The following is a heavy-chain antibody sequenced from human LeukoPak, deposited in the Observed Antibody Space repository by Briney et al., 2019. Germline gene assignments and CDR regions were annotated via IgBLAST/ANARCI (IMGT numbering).Heavy chain of an antibody. CDR1: GFTFNTYA. J-gene: IGHJ6*03. Sequence: PGGSLRLSCAASGFTFNTYAMNWVRQAPGKGLEWVSSMTTISTLMYYAASVKGRFTVSRDNAKNSLYLQMNSLRAEDTAVYYWTRARVVTVPGTADYYFYMDVWGRGTTVTVSS. D-gene: IGHD6-19*01. CDR2: MTTISTLM. V-gene: IGHV3-21*01. CDR3: TRARVVTVPGTADYYFYMDV.